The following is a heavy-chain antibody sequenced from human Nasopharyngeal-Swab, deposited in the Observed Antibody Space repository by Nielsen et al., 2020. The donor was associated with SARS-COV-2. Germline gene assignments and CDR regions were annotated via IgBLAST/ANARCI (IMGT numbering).Heavy chain of an antibody. J-gene: IGHJ3*02. CDR3: ARGGEMATITRDAFDI. V-gene: IGHV1-46*01. CDR1: GYTFTSYY. Sequence: ASVKVSCKASGYTFTSYYMHWVRQAPGQELEWMGIINPSGGSTSYAQKFRGRVTMTRDTSTSTVYMELSSLRSEDTAVYYCARGGEMATITRDAFDIWGQGTMVTVSS. D-gene: IGHD5-24*01. CDR2: INPSGGST.